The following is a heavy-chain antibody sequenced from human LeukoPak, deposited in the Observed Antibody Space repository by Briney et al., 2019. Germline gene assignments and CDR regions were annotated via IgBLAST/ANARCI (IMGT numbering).Heavy chain of an antibody. CDR3: ARGGEWSSGWYNWFDP. V-gene: IGHV4-59*01. D-gene: IGHD6-19*01. J-gene: IGHJ5*02. Sequence: PSETLSLTYTVSGGSISSYYWSWIRQPPGKGLEWIGYIYYSGSTNYNPSLKSRVTISVDTSKNQFSLKLSSVTAADTAVYYCARGGEWSSGWYNWFDPWGQGTLVTVSS. CDR2: IYYSGST. CDR1: GGSISSYY.